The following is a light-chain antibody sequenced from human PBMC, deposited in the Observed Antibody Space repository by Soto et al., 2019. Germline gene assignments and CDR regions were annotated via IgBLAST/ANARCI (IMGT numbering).Light chain of an antibody. CDR2: AAT. V-gene: IGKV1-6*02. J-gene: IGKJ1*01. CDR3: LQDYNYPRT. CDR1: QGIRND. Sequence: IQMTQSPSSLSASVGDRVTITCRASQGIRNDLGWYQQKPGEAPNLLIYAATSLRSGVPSRFSGSASGTDFTLTISSLQPEDFATYYCLQDYNYPRTFGQGTKVEVK.